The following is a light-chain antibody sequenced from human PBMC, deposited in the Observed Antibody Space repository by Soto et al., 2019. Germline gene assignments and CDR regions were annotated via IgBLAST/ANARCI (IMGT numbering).Light chain of an antibody. V-gene: IGKV3-20*01. CDR2: DAS. Sequence: EIVLTLSPGTLSLSPGERATLSCRASQSVSSIYLAWYQQKPGQAHRLLIYDASSRATGIPDRFSGGGSGTDFTLTISRLEPEDFAVYYCQHYGSFPPVTFGQGGLLETK. CDR1: QSVSSIY. CDR3: QHYGSFPPVT. J-gene: IGKJ5*01.